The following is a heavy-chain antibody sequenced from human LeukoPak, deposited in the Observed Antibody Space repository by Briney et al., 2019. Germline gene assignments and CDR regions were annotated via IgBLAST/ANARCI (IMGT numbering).Heavy chain of an antibody. CDR1: GFTFNNYI. D-gene: IGHD1-26*01. CDR2: ISSSSSYI. V-gene: IGHV3-21*01. J-gene: IGHJ3*02. Sequence: GGSLRLSCAASGFTFNNYIMNWVRQAPGKGLEWVSSISSSSSYIYYADSMKGRFTISRDNAKNSLYLQMNSLRAEDTAVYYCARDFEGGTTSPAAFDIWGQGTTVTVSS. CDR3: ARDFEGGTTSPAAFDI.